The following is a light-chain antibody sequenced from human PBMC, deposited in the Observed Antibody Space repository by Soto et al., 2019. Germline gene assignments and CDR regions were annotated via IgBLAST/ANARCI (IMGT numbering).Light chain of an antibody. CDR1: QSVLYSTNNKNY. J-gene: IGKJ2*01. Sequence: DIVMTQSPDSLAVSLGERATINCKSSQSVLYSTNNKNYLAWYQQRPGQPPKLFFYWASTRESGVPDRFSGSGSGTDFTLTISRLQAEDVALYYCQQYYSGPYTFGQGTKLEIK. CDR3: QQYYSGPYT. V-gene: IGKV4-1*01. CDR2: WAS.